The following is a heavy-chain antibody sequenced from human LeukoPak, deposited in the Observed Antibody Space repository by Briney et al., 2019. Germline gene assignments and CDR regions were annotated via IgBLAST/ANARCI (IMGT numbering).Heavy chain of an antibody. CDR3: ARDQDRGYYYAVEY. J-gene: IGHJ4*02. Sequence: GGSLRLSCAASGFTFSSYGMHWVRQAPDKGLEWVAIIWYDGSNENYVDSVKGRFTISRDNSKNTLYLQMNSLRAEDTAVYYCARDQDRGYYYAVEYWGQGTLVTVSS. CDR2: IWYDGSNE. CDR1: GFTFSSYG. D-gene: IGHD3-10*01. V-gene: IGHV3-33*01.